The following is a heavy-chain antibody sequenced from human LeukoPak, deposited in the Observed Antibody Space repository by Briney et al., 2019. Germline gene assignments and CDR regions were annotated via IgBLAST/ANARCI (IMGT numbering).Heavy chain of an antibody. CDR1: GGSISSGGYY. Sequence: SETLSLTCTVSGGSISSGGYYWSWIRQPPGKGLEWIGEINHSGSTNYNPSLKSRVTISVDTSKNQFSLKLSSVTAADTAVYYCARGAIVVVTASSGLDYWGQGTLVTVSS. CDR2: INHSGST. D-gene: IGHD2-21*02. J-gene: IGHJ4*02. CDR3: ARGAIVVVTASSGLDY. V-gene: IGHV4-39*07.